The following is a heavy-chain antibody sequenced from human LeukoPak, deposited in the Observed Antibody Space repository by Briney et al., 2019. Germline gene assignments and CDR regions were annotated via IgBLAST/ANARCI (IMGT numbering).Heavy chain of an antibody. J-gene: IGHJ4*02. CDR3: AKDETLWSGAYYFYY. V-gene: IGHV3-23*01. Sequence: GESLKLSCAASGFTFSTYAMSWVRQAPGKGLEWVSAVSGSGDRTYYADSVKGRFTISRDNFKNTLSLQMNSLRAEDTALYYCAKDETLWSGAYYFYYWGQGTLVTVSS. D-gene: IGHD3-10*01. CDR2: VSGSGDRT. CDR1: GFTFSTYA.